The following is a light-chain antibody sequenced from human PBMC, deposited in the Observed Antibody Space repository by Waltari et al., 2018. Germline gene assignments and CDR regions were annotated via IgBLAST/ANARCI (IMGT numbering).Light chain of an antibody. CDR1: TGAVTSVHY. J-gene: IGLJ3*02. V-gene: IGLV7-46*01. CDR2: DTS. Sequence: QSVVTKAPSLTVSPGGTVTLTCGSSTGAVTSVHYPYWFQHKPDQVPRTLIYDTSNKHSWTPARFSGSLLGGKAALTLSGAQPEDEAEYYCLLWYSGARWVFGGGTKLSVL. CDR3: LLWYSGARWV.